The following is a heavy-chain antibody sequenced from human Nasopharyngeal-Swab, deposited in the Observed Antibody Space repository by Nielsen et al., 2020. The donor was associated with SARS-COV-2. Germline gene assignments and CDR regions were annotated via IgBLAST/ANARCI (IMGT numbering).Heavy chain of an antibody. CDR3: TTDRFYDYVWGSYRPNDY. Sequence: GGSLRLSCAASGFTFSNAWMSWVRQAPGKGLEWVGRIKSKTDGGTTDYAAPVKGRFTISRDDSKNTLYLQMNSLKTEDTAVYYCTTDRFYDYVWGSYRPNDYWGQGTLATVSS. CDR2: IKSKTDGGTT. J-gene: IGHJ4*02. D-gene: IGHD3-16*02. V-gene: IGHV3-15*01. CDR1: GFTFSNAW.